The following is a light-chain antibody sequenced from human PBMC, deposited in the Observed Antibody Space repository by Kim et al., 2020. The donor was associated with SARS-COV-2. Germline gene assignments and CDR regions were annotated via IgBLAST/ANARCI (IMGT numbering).Light chain of an antibody. CDR3: QTWDTGISVV. V-gene: IGLV4-69*01. J-gene: IGLJ2*01. CDR1: SGHSSYA. Sequence: QLVLTQSPSASASLGASVKLTCTLSSGHSSYAIAWHQQQPEKGPRYLMKLNSDGSHSKGDGIPDRFSGSSSGAERYLTISSLQSEDEADYYCQTWDTGISVVFGGGTQLTVL. CDR2: LNSDGSH.